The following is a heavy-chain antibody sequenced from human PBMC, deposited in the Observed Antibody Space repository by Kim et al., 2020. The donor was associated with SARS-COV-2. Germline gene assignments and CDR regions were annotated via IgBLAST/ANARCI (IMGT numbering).Heavy chain of an antibody. J-gene: IGHJ4*02. CDR2: STI. CDR3: ATKPGSYSPR. V-gene: IGHV3-48*03. Sequence: STIYYADAVKGRFTISRDNAKNSLYLQMNSLRAEDTAVYYCATKPGSYSPRWGQGTLVTVSS. D-gene: IGHD3-10*01.